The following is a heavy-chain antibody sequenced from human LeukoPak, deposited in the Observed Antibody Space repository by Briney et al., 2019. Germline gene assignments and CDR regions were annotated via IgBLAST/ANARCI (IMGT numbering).Heavy chain of an antibody. CDR3: ARDCGGDTYNDYFDS. J-gene: IGHJ4*02. Sequence: GGSLRLSCAASGFSFNTYAMHWVRQAPGKGLEYVSAINYNGDSTYYANSVKGRFIISRDNSKKTLFLQMGGLRAEDTAVYYCARDCGGDTYNDYFDSWGQGTLVTVSS. D-gene: IGHD5-24*01. CDR1: GFSFNTYA. CDR2: INYNGDST. V-gene: IGHV3-64*01.